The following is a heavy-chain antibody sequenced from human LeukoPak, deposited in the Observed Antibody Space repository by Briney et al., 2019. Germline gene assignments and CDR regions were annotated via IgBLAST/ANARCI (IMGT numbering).Heavy chain of an antibody. D-gene: IGHD2-15*01. CDR3: ARDRVRTTYCSGGSCYSNWYFDL. Sequence: ASVKVSCKASGYTFTSYGISWVRQAPGQGLEWMGWISAYNGNTNYAQKLQGSVTMTTDTSTSTAYMELRSLRSNDTAVYYCARDRVRTTYCSGGSCYSNWYFDLWGRGTLVTVSS. CDR1: GYTFTSYG. V-gene: IGHV1-18*01. CDR2: ISAYNGNT. J-gene: IGHJ2*01.